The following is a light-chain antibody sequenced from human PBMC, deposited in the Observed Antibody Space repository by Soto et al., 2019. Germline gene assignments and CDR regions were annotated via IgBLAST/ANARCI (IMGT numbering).Light chain of an antibody. CDR1: QSVSGSY. CDR2: GAS. J-gene: IGKJ5*01. CDR3: QQYGSSPPIT. Sequence: EIVLTQSPGTLSLSPGERATLSCSASQSVSGSYLAWYQQKPGQAPRLLIYGASSRATGIPDRFSGGGSGTDFTLTISRLEPEDFAVYYCQQYGSSPPITFGQGTRLEIK. V-gene: IGKV3-20*01.